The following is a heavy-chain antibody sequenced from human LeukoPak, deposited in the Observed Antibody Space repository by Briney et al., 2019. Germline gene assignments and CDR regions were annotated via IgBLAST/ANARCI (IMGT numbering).Heavy chain of an antibody. J-gene: IGHJ4*02. Sequence: GGSLRLSCAASGFTFSSYGMHWVRQAPGKGLEWVAVIWYDGSNKYYADSVKGRFTFSRDNSKNTLYLQMNSLRVEDTAVYYCARAYDFPDYWGQGTLVTVSS. CDR3: ARAYDFPDY. D-gene: IGHD3-3*01. CDR1: GFTFSSYG. V-gene: IGHV3-30*19. CDR2: IWYDGSNK.